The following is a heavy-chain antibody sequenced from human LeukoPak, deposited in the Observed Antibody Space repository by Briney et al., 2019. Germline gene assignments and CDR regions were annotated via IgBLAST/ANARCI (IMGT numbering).Heavy chain of an antibody. V-gene: IGHV3-21*01. D-gene: IGHD2-2*01. CDR2: ISSSSSYI. CDR1: GFSFSSYS. J-gene: IGHJ4*02. CDR3: ATDQPVVPTVTSVDY. Sequence: PGGSLRLSCVASGFSFSSYSMNWVRQAPGRGLEWVSSISSSSSYIYYADSMKGRFTISRDNAKNSLYLHMNSLRAEDTAVYYCATDQPVVPTVTSVDYWGQGTLVTVSS.